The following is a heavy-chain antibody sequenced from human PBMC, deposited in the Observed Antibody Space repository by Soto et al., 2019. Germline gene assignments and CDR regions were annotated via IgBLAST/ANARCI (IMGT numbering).Heavy chain of an antibody. V-gene: IGHV3-7*01. CDR3: ARDRSVRGIINGPYYFDY. Sequence: EVQLVESGGGLVQPGGSLRLSCAASGFTFSSYWMSWVRQAPGKGLEWVANIKQDGSEKYYVDSVKGRFTISRDNAKNSLYLQMSSLRAEDTAVYYCARDRSVRGIINGPYYFDYWGQGTLVTVSS. CDR2: IKQDGSEK. D-gene: IGHD3-10*01. CDR1: GFTFSSYW. J-gene: IGHJ4*02.